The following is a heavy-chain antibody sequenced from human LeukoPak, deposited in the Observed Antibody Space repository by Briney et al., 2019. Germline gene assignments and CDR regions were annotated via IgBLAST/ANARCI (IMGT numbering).Heavy chain of an antibody. D-gene: IGHD4-17*01. Sequence: ASVKVSCKASGYTFTSYAVNWVRQAPGQGLEWMGWINTNTGNPTYAQGFTGRFVFSLDTSVSTASLQISSLKAEDTAVYYCARGYTRDMTSVTHFDYWGQGTLVTVSS. V-gene: IGHV7-4-1*02. CDR3: ARGYTRDMTSVTHFDY. CDR2: INTNTGNP. CDR1: GYTFTSYA. J-gene: IGHJ4*02.